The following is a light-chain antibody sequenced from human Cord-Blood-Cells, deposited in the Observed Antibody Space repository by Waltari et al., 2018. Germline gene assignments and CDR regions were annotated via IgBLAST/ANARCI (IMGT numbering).Light chain of an antibody. CDR3: QKYNSALV. CDR2: AAS. V-gene: IGKV1-27*01. J-gene: IGKJ4*01. CDR1: QGISNY. Sequence: DIQMTQSPSSLSASVGDRVTITCRASQGISNYLACYQQKPGKVPKLLIYAASTLQSGVPSRFSGSGSGTDFTLTISSLQPEDVATYYCQKYNSALVFGGGTKVEIK.